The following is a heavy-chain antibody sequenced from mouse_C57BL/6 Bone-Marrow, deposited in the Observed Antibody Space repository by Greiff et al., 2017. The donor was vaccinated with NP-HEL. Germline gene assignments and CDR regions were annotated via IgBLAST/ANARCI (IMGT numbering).Heavy chain of an antibody. D-gene: IGHD1-1*01. CDR2: IYPGNGDT. V-gene: IGHV1-12*01. CDR3: ARGEGFITTVVPHWYFDV. Sequence: QVQLQQSGAELVRPGASVKMSCKASGYTFTSYNMHWVKQTPRQGLEWIGAIYPGNGDTSYNQKFKGKATLTVYKSSSTAYMQIRSLTSEDSAVYFGARGEGFITTVVPHWYFDVWGTGTTVTVAS. CDR1: GYTFTSYN. J-gene: IGHJ1*03.